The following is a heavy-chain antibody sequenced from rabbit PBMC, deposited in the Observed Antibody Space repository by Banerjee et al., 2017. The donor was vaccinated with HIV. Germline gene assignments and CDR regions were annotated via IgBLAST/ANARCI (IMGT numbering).Heavy chain of an antibody. V-gene: IGHV1S45*01. CDR2: INTGSGSA. CDR3: ARDLAGAIGWNFNL. CDR1: AFSFSNSYW. J-gene: IGHJ4*01. Sequence: QEQLEESGGDLVKPEGSLTLTCTASAFSFSNSYWICWVRQAPGKGLEWIGCINTGSGSAYYASWVISRFTITSNTNQNTVTLQMTSLTGADTATYFCARDLAGAIGWNFNLWGPGTLVTVS. D-gene: IGHD4-1*01.